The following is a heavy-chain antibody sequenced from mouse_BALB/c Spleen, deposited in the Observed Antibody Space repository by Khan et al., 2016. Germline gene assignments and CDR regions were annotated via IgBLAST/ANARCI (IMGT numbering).Heavy chain of an antibody. CDR2: INPATVYT. Sequence: EVQLQQSGAELVKPGASVKLSCKASGYNIKDSWMHWVKQGPEQGLEWIGCINPATVYTKYNPKFQDKATLTADTSSNTAYMHLSSLTSEDTAGYYCARCGDLYGMGFAYWGQGTLVTVSA. CDR1: GYNIKDSW. CDR3: ARCGDLYGMGFAY. D-gene: IGHD1-1*01. J-gene: IGHJ3*01. V-gene: IGHV14-3*02.